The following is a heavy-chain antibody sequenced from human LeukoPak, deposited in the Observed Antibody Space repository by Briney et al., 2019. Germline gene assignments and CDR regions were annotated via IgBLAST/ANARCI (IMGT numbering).Heavy chain of an antibody. CDR2: IYHTGST. J-gene: IGHJ5*02. CDR1: GDSMSGSY. Sequence: PSETLSLPCTVSGDSMSGSYWSWIRQPPGKGLEWIGYIYHTGSTNSNPSLKSRVTISVDTSKNQFSLNLRSVTAADTAVYYCAKEDREYCSGGTCKYPFVPWGQRTLVTVSS. D-gene: IGHD2-15*01. V-gene: IGHV4-59*01. CDR3: AKEDREYCSGGTCKYPFVP.